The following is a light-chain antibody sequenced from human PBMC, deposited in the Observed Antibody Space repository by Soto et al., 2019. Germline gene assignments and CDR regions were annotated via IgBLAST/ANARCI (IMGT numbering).Light chain of an antibody. CDR3: CSYTSTGTLYV. CDR1: SSDIGGYIY. V-gene: IGLV2-14*01. J-gene: IGLJ1*01. CDR2: EVS. Sequence: QSALTQPASVSASPGQSITISCTGTSSDIGGYIYVSWYQHHPGKAPRLMIYEVSSRPSGVSNRFSGSKSGNTASLTISGLQAEDEAQYYCCSYTSTGTLYVFGTGTKLTVL.